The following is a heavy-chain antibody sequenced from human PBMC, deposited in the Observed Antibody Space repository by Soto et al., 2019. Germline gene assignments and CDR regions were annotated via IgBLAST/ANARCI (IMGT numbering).Heavy chain of an antibody. CDR2: ISGSGGST. D-gene: IGHD3-3*01. CDR3: AKGRDFWSGQHGWDAFDI. J-gene: IGHJ3*02. CDR1: GFTFSSYA. Sequence: PGGSLRLSCAASGFTFSSYAMSWVRQAPGKGLEWVSAISGSGGSTYYADSVKGRFTISRDNSKNTLYLQMNSLRAEDTAVYYCAKGRDFWSGQHGWDAFDIWGQGRMVTVSS. V-gene: IGHV3-23*01.